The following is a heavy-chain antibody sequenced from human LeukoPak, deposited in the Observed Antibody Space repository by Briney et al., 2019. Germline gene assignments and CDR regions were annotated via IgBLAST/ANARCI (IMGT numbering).Heavy chain of an antibody. CDR3: VRRNYVSGRIDP. J-gene: IGHJ5*02. CDR2: FYYNGVT. Sequence: PSETLSLTCTVSGGSISTSDYLWAWVRQPSGKGLEWIGDFYYNGVTSYSPSLKSRVTISVDTSKNQFSLNLTSVTAADTAVYYCVRRNYVSGRIDPWGQGTLVTVSS. CDR1: GGSISTSDYL. D-gene: IGHD3-16*01. V-gene: IGHV4-39*01.